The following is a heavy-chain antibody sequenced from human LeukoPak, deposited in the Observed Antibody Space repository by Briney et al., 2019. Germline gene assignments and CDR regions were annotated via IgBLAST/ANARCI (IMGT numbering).Heavy chain of an antibody. D-gene: IGHD5-18*01. CDR2: ISWNSGSI. CDR3: AKDFAVGYSYGHGMDV. V-gene: IGHV3-9*01. CDR1: GFTFDDYA. Sequence: AGGSLRLSCAASGFTFDDYAMHWVRQAPGKGLEWVSGISWNSGSIGYADSVKGRFTISRDNAKNSLYLQMNSLRAEDTAVYYCAKDFAVGYSYGHGMDVWGQGTTVTVSS. J-gene: IGHJ6*02.